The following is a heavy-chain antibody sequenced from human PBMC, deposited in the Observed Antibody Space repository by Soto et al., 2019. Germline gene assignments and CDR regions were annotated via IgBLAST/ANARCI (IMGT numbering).Heavy chain of an antibody. D-gene: IGHD7-27*01. CDR1: GRSFSGYY. CDR2: INHSGST. J-gene: IGHJ4*02. V-gene: IGHV4-34*01. Sequence: QVQLQQWGAGLLKPSETLSLTCAVYGRSFSGYYWNWIRQPPGKGLEWIGEINHSGSTNYNPSLKSRGTIAVDTSKNQFSLKLSSVTAADTAVYYCARGWGRIFDYWGQGTLVTVSS. CDR3: ARGWGRIFDY.